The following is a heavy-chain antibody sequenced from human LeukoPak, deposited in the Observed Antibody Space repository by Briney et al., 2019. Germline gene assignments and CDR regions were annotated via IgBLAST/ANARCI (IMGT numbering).Heavy chain of an antibody. V-gene: IGHV3-23*01. J-gene: IGHJ1*01. Sequence: GGSLRLSCAVSGFTFSNYAMSWIRQAPGKGLEWVSAISGSGFSTYYADSVKGRFSISRDNSKDTVFLQMSSLRVDDTAVYYCASHSSSWPAEYFQHWGQGTLVTVSS. D-gene: IGHD6-13*01. CDR3: ASHSSSWPAEYFQH. CDR1: GFTFSNYA. CDR2: ISGSGFST.